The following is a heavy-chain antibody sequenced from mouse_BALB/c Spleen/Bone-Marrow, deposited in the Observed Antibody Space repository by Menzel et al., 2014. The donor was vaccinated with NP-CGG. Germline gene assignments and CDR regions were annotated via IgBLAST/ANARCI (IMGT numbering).Heavy chain of an antibody. D-gene: IGHD2-13*01. CDR3: ARDPHYGDYLGDY. V-gene: IGHV3-6*02. J-gene: IGHJ2*01. Sequence: EVQLQQSGPGLVKPSQSLSLICSVTGYSIASGYYWNWIRQFPGNKLEWMGYISYDGYNKYNPSLKNRISITRDTSENQFFLKLSSVTTEDTATYYCARDPHYGDYLGDYWSQGTTLTVSS. CDR2: ISYDGYN. CDR1: GYSIASGYY.